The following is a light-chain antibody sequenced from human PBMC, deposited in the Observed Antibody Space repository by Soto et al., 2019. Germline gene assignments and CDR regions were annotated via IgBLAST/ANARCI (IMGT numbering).Light chain of an antibody. CDR1: QSVLSSSNHKNY. CDR2: WAS. CDR3: QQYYSSPLT. V-gene: IGKV4-1*01. J-gene: IGKJ1*01. Sequence: DIVMTQSPDSLAVSPRVRATINCKCSQSVLSSSNHKNYLAWYQQKPRQPPKLLINWASTRASRVPDRFSGSGSGTDFTLTISSLQAEDVAVYYCQQYYSSPLTFGQGTKVDIK.